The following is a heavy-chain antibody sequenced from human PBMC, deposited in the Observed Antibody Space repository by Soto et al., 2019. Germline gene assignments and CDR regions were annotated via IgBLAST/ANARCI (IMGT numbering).Heavy chain of an antibody. Sequence: GGSLRLSCAASGFTFSNAWMSWVRQAPGKGLEWVGRIKSKTDGGTTDYAAPVKGRFTISRNDSKNTLYLQMNSLKTEDTAVYYCTTGIAARPTPYYYYYGMDVWGQGTTVTVSS. D-gene: IGHD6-6*01. CDR1: GFTFSNAW. CDR2: IKSKTDGGTT. J-gene: IGHJ6*02. V-gene: IGHV3-15*01. CDR3: TTGIAARPTPYYYYYGMDV.